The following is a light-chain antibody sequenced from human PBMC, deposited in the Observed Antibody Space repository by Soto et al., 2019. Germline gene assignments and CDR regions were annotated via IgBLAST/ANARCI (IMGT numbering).Light chain of an antibody. CDR1: QRVSSKY. J-gene: IGKJ3*01. Sequence: DIVLTQSPGTLSLSPRERATLSCRASQRVSSKYLAWYQQKPGQAPRVLIYGASIRATGIPEGFSGGGSGTDVTLTITRLETDDFAVYDFQQYGSSLFTVGPAKKVDIK. CDR3: QQYGSSLFT. CDR2: GAS. V-gene: IGKV3-20*01.